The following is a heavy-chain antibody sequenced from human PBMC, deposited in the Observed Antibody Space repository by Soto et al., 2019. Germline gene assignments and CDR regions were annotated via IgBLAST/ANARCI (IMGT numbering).Heavy chain of an antibody. D-gene: IGHD6-13*01. CDR2: INHSGST. V-gene: IGHV4-34*01. CDR3: ARGERSSSWYEREYFQH. J-gene: IGHJ1*01. Sequence: ETLSLTCAVYGGSFSGYYWSWIRQPPGKGLEWIGEINHSGSTNYNPSLKSRVTISVDTSKNQFSLKLSSVTAADTAVYYCARGERSSSWYEREYFQHWGQGTLVTVSS. CDR1: GGSFSGYY.